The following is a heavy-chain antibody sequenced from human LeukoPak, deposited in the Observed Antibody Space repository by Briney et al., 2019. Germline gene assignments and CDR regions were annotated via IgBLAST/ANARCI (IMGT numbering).Heavy chain of an antibody. CDR1: GGSISSYY. D-gene: IGHD3-22*01. Sequence: SETLSLTCTVSGGSISSYYWSWIRQPPGKGLEWIGYIYYSGSTNYNLSLKSRVTISVDTSKNQFSLKLSSVTAADTAVYYCARDRDYYDSSGYYYYYGMDVWGQGTTVTVSS. CDR2: IYYSGST. J-gene: IGHJ6*02. CDR3: ARDRDYYDSSGYYYYYGMDV. V-gene: IGHV4-59*01.